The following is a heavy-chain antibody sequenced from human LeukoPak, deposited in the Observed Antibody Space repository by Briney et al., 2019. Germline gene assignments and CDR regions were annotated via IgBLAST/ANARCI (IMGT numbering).Heavy chain of an antibody. CDR1: GFSFSDYY. CDR2: ISSSGDII. CDR3: TRGAGGWPRGLDY. J-gene: IGHJ4*02. D-gene: IGHD6-19*01. Sequence: GGSLRLSCAASGFSFSDYYMSWVRQAPGKGLEWVSYISSSGDIIYYADSVKGRFTISRDNAKNSLFLQMNSLGGEDTAVYYCTRGAGGWPRGLDYWGQGTLVTVSS. V-gene: IGHV3-11*01.